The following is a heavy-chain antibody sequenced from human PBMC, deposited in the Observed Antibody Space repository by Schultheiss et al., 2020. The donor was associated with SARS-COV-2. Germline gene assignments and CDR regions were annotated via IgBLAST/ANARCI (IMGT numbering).Heavy chain of an antibody. CDR1: GYTFTGYY. V-gene: IGHV1-69*13. CDR3: ARDRYDFWSGYVSYWYFDL. D-gene: IGHD3-3*01. CDR2: IIPIFGTA. J-gene: IGHJ2*01. Sequence: SVKVSCKASGYTFTGYYMHWVRQAPGQGLEWMGGIIPIFGTANYAQKFQGRVTITADESTSTAYMELSSLRSEDTAVYYCARDRYDFWSGYVSYWYFDLRGRGTLVTVSS.